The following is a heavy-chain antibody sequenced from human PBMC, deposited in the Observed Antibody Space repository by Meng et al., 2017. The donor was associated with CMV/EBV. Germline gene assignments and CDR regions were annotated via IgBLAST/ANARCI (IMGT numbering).Heavy chain of an antibody. D-gene: IGHD6-19*01. Sequence: CKAYGYTFTGCGISWVRQAPGQGLEWMGWISAYNGNTNYAQKLQGRVTMTTDTSTSTAYMELRSLRSDDTAVYYCARGPISYSSNIDYWGQGTLVTVSS. J-gene: IGHJ4*02. CDR1: GYTFTGCG. CDR2: ISAYNGNT. V-gene: IGHV1-18*01. CDR3: ARGPISYSSNIDY.